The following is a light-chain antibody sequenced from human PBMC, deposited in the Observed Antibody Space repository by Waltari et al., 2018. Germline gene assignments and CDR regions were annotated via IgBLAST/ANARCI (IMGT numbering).Light chain of an antibody. Sequence: EIVLTPSPGTLSLSPGERATLSCRASQSVINNNLVWYQQKPGQAPSLLIYGASTRAIGIPSRFSGSGSGTDFTLSISRLGPEDFAVYYCQQYGRSPWTFGQGTKVEI. V-gene: IGKV3-20*01. CDR2: GAS. J-gene: IGKJ1*01. CDR1: QSVINNN. CDR3: QQYGRSPWT.